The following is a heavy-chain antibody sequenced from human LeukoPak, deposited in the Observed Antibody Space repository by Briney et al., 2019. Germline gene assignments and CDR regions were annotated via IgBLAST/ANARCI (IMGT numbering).Heavy chain of an antibody. V-gene: IGHV4-59*08. J-gene: IGHJ4*02. Sequence: SETLSLTSPVSGGSISGYYWSWIRHPPGKGLEWIGYIYSRGRTKYNPSLKSPVNISIDTSKNQFSLKLSSVTAADTALYYCARHGDLLRTTVVNRHFDYWGQGTLVTVSS. CDR1: GGSISGYY. D-gene: IGHD4-23*01. CDR2: IYSRGRT. CDR3: ARHGDLLRTTVVNRHFDY.